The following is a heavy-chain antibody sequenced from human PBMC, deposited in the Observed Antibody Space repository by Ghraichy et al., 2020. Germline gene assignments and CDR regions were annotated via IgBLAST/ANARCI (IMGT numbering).Heavy chain of an antibody. CDR2: INHSGST. J-gene: IGHJ4*02. Sequence: SQTLSLTCAVYGGSFSGYYWSWIRQPPGKGLEWIGEINHSGSTNYNPSLKSRVTISVDTSKNQFSLKLSSVTAADTAVYYCARALRYCSGGSCYSTLSRYYFDYWGQGTLVTVSS. D-gene: IGHD2-15*01. CDR3: ARALRYCSGGSCYSTLSRYYFDY. V-gene: IGHV4-34*01. CDR1: GGSFSGYY.